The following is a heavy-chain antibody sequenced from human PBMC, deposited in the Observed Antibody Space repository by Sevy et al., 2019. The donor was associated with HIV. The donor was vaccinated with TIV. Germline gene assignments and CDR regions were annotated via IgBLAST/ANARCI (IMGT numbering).Heavy chain of an antibody. CDR2: INSDGSST. V-gene: IGHV3-74*01. Sequence: GGSLRLSCAASGFTFRNYWMHWVRQAPGKGLVWVSRINSDGSSTSYADSVKGRFTISRDNAKNTLYLQMNSLRAEDXXXXXXXXXXXXXXXXXANWFDPWGQGTLVTVSS. CDR3: XXXXXXXXXXXANWFDP. J-gene: IGHJ5*02. CDR1: GFTFRNYW.